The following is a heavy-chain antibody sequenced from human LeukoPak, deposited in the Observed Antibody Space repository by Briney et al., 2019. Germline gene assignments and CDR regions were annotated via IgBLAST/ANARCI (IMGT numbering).Heavy chain of an antibody. CDR1: GYTFTNYG. V-gene: IGHV1-18*01. D-gene: IGHD2/OR15-2a*01. J-gene: IGHJ3*02. Sequence: AAVTVSFKAAGYTFTNYGISWVRQAPGQGFEWMGFISVYNGNTNYSQNLQGRVTMTTDTSTSTAYMELRSLRSDDTAVYYCARALVYYSDIWGQGTMVTVSS. CDR3: ARALVYYSDI. CDR2: ISVYNGNT.